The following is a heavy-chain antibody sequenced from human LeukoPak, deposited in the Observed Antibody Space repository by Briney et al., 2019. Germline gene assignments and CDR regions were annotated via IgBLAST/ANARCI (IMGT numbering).Heavy chain of an antibody. Sequence: ASVKVSCKASGYTFTGYYMHWVRQAPGQGLEWMGWISAYNGNTNYAQKLQGRVTMTTDTSTSTAYMELRSLRSDDTAVYYCARPDYYGDSEDYWGQGTLVTVSS. V-gene: IGHV1-18*04. J-gene: IGHJ4*02. CDR3: ARPDYYGDSEDY. CDR2: ISAYNGNT. D-gene: IGHD4-17*01. CDR1: GYTFTGYY.